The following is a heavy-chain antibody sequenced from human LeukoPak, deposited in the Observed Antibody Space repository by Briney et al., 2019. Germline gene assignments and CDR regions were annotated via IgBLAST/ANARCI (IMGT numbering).Heavy chain of an antibody. J-gene: IGHJ6*03. D-gene: IGHD5-12*01. CDR1: GFTFSSYW. V-gene: IGHV3-7*01. Sequence: GGSLRLSCAASGFTFSSYWMSWVRQAPGKGLEWVANIKQDGSEKYYVDSVKGRFTISRDNAKNSLYLQMNSLRAEDTAVYYCARDIVATIMGAVPGYYYYMDVWGKGTTVTISS. CDR2: IKQDGSEK. CDR3: ARDIVATIMGAVPGYYYYMDV.